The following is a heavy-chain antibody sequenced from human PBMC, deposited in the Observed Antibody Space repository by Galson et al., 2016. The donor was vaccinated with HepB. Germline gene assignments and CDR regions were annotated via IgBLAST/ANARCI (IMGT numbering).Heavy chain of an antibody. J-gene: IGHJ6*01. D-gene: IGHD2-15*01. CDR3: ARRRRVCEVLIDSDV. V-gene: IGHV4-39*01. Sequence: ETQSPTCSVTGGSLNSTYSYWAWLRQSPWRGLQWVASISFRGSTFYSASPKNRVTISADTSNNQFSLKLTSLTAADTAVYSCARRRRVCEVLIDSDVCDQGTAATVSS. CDR1: GGSLNSTYSY. CDR2: ISFRGST.